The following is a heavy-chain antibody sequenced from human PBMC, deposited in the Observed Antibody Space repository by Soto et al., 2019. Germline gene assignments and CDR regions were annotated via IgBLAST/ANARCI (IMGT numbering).Heavy chain of an antibody. D-gene: IGHD2-15*01. CDR2: INAGNGNT. J-gene: IGHJ5*01. Sequence: GSAVKVSCKECVCTITNYAMLWLRPAPAQRLEWMGWINAGNGNTKYSQKFQGRVTITRDTSASTAYMELSSLRSEDTAVYYCARDRGRCCYVNSLLFDFWGRGTLVTVSA. V-gene: IGHV1-3*01. CDR1: VCTITNYA. CDR3: ARDRGRCCYVNSLLFDF.